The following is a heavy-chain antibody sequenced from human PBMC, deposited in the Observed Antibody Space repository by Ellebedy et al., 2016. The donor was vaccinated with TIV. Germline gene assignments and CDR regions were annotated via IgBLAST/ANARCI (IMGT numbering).Heavy chain of an antibody. CDR2: INPNSGGT. J-gene: IGHJ6*02. D-gene: IGHD6-19*01. CDR1: GYTFTGYY. Sequence: ASVKVFCKASGYTFTGYYMHWVRQAPGQGLEWMGWINPNSGGTNYAQKFQGRVTMTRDTSISTAYMELSRLRSGDTALYYCARGASSGWYGMDVWGQGTTVTVSS. V-gene: IGHV1-2*02. CDR3: ARGASSGWYGMDV.